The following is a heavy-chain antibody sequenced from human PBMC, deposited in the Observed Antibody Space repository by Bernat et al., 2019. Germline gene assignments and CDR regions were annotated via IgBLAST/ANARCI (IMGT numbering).Heavy chain of an antibody. CDR1: GYSFTSYW. V-gene: IGHV5-51*01. Sequence: EVQLVQSGAEVKKPGESLKISCKGSGYSFTSYWIGWVRQMPGKGLEWMGIIYPGDSDTRYSPSFQGKVTISADKSISTADLQWSSLKASDTAMYYCARPPGPTLHPGGHSVIYWYFDLWGRGTLVTVSS. CDR2: IYPGDSDT. CDR3: ARPPGPTLHPGGHSVIYWYFDL. D-gene: IGHD3-16*02. J-gene: IGHJ2*01.